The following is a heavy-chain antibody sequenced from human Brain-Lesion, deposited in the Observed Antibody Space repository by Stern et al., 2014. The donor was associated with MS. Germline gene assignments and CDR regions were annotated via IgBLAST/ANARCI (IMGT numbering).Heavy chain of an antibody. V-gene: IGHV5-10-1*01. Sequence: EVQLVESGAEVKKPGESLRISCQGSGNSFTSDWISWVRQMHGKGLEWMGRIDPSDSNPNYSPSFQGHVTISADKSINTAYLDWRSLKASDTAMYYCARHMGEGLSIDYWGQGTLVTVYS. D-gene: IGHD3-16*01. J-gene: IGHJ4*02. CDR3: ARHMGEGLSIDY. CDR1: GNSFTSDW. CDR2: IDPSDSNP.